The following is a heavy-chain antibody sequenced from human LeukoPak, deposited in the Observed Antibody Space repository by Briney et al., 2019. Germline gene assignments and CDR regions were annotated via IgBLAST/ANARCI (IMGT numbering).Heavy chain of an antibody. J-gene: IGHJ3*02. CDR1: GYTFTIHY. CDR2: INPNSGGT. V-gene: IGHV1-2*02. D-gene: IGHD3-10*01. CDR3: ARDRITMVRGVIGAFDI. Sequence: ASVKVSCKASGYTFTIHYIHWVRQAPGQGLEWMGWINPNSGGTNYAQRFQGRVTMTRDTSISTAYMELSRLRSDDTAVYYCARDRITMVRGVIGAFDIWGQGTMVTVSS.